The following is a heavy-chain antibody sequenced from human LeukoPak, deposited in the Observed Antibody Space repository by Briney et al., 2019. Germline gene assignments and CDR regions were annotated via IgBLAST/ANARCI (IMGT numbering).Heavy chain of an antibody. J-gene: IGHJ4*02. D-gene: IGHD4-11*01. CDR3: ARGTVGASRFDY. CDR1: GGSISSSTYY. Sequence: PSETLSLTCTVSGGSISSSTYYWGWIRQPPGKGLEWIGSIYYSGSAYYSPSLKSRVTISVDTSKNQFSLKLSSVTAADTAVYYCARGTVGASRFDYWGQGTLVTVSS. V-gene: IGHV4-39*01. CDR2: IYYSGSA.